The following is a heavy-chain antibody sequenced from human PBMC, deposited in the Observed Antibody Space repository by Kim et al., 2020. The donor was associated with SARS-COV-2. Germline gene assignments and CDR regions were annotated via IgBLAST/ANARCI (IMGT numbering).Heavy chain of an antibody. V-gene: IGHV3-21*01. J-gene: IGHJ4*02. D-gene: IGHD4-17*01. CDR3: ARDTYGGAGFDY. Sequence: YYADSVKGRFTISRDNAKNSLYLQMNSLRAEDTAVYYCARDTYGGAGFDYWGQGTLVTVSS.